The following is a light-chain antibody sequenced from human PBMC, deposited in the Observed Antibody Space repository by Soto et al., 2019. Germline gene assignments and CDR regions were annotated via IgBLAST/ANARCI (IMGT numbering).Light chain of an antibody. CDR2: DVS. Sequence: QSALTQPASVSGSPGQSINISCTGTSSDVGGYNYVSWYQQHPGKAPKLMIYDVSNRPSGVSNRFSGSKSGNTASLTISGLQAEDEADYYCSSYTSSSTPQVFGGGTKLTVL. V-gene: IGLV2-14*01. CDR1: SSDVGGYNY. J-gene: IGLJ3*02. CDR3: SSYTSSSTPQV.